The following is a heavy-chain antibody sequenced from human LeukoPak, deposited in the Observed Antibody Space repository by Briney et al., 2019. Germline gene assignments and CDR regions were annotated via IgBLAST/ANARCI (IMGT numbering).Heavy chain of an antibody. D-gene: IGHD1-26*01. J-gene: IGHJ6*03. V-gene: IGHV1-69*13. CDR3: ASGGNHSGSYYYYYYMDV. CDR1: GGTFSSYA. Sequence: GASVKVSCKASGGTFSSYAISWVRQAPGQGLEWMGGIIPIFGTANYAQKFQGRVTITADESTSTAYMELSSLRSEDTAVYYCASGGNHSGSYYYYYYMDVWGKGTTVTISS. CDR2: IIPIFGTA.